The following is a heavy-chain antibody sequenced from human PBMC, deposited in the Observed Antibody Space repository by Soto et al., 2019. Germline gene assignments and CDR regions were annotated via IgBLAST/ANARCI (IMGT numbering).Heavy chain of an antibody. V-gene: IGHV1-69*06. CDR1: GGTFSSNA. CDR3: ETPGGFLYGLDV. J-gene: IGHJ6*02. CDR2: IIPTFGTA. D-gene: IGHD1-26*01. Sequence: SVKVSCKASGGTFSSNAINWVRQAPGQGLEWMGGIIPTFGTANYAQKFQGRVTIIADKFAGTVYMELSSLRSEDTAVYYCETPGGFLYGLDVWGQGTTVTVSS.